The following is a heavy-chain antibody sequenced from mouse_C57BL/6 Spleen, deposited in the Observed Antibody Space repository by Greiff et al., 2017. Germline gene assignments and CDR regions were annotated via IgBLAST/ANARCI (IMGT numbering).Heavy chain of an antibody. CDR1: GYSFTSYY. J-gene: IGHJ4*01. CDR2: IYPGSGNT. Sequence: VMLVESGPELVKPGASVKISCKASGYSFTSYYIHWVKQRPGQGLEWIGWIYPGSGNTKYNEKFKGKATLTADTSSSTAYMQLSSLTSEDSAVYYCARASYYYGSSYAMDYWGQGTSVTVSS. CDR3: ARASYYYGSSYAMDY. D-gene: IGHD1-1*01. V-gene: IGHV1-66*01.